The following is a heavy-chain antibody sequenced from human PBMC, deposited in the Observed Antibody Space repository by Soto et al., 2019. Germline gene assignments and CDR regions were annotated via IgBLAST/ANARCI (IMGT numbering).Heavy chain of an antibody. CDR3: VRVRRGQMDY. J-gene: IGHJ4*02. Sequence: ASVKVSCKASGYLFTDYGIAWVRQAPGQGLEWMGWINVFNGDPRYAPNLQGRVTMTKDTSTNTASMELRSLRSDDTAVYFCVRVRRGQMDYWGQGSLVTVSS. CDR2: INVFNGDP. D-gene: IGHD3-10*01. V-gene: IGHV1-18*01. CDR1: GYLFTDYG.